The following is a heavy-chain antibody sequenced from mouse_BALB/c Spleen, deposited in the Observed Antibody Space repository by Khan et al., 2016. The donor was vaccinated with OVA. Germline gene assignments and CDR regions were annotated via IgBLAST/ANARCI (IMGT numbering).Heavy chain of an antibody. CDR2: IYPSDSYT. D-gene: IGHD1-1*01. J-gene: IGHJ4*01. CDR1: GYTFTRYW. V-gene: IGHV1-69*02. Sequence: QVQLQQPGAELVRPGASVKLSCKASGYTFTRYWINWVKQRPGQGLEWIGNIYPSDSYTDYDQKFKDKATLTVDKSSSTAYMQLSSPTSEDSAVYYCTRHGSSYEAMDYWGQGTSVTVSS. CDR3: TRHGSSYEAMDY.